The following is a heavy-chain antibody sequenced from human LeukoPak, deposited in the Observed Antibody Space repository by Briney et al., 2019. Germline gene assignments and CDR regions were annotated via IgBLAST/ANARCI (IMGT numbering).Heavy chain of an antibody. D-gene: IGHD3-3*01. CDR3: ARRVATSGNFFDY. CDR1: GGSISSGGYY. Sequence: PSETLSLTCTVSGGSISSGGYYWSWIRQHPGKGLEWIGYIYYSGSTYYNPSLKSRVTISVDTSKNQFSLKLTSVTAADTAVYYCARRVATSGNFFDYWGPGTLVTVS. J-gene: IGHJ4*02. V-gene: IGHV4-31*03. CDR2: IYYSGST.